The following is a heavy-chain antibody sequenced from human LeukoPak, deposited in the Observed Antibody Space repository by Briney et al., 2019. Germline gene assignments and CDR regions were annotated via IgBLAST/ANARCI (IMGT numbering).Heavy chain of an antibody. CDR3: ARRGWDADY. CDR1: GGSISSSSYY. CDR2: IYYSGST. V-gene: IGHV4-39*01. Sequence: SETLSLTCAVSGGSISSSSYYWGWIRQPPGKGLEWIGSIYYSGSTYYNPSLKSRVTISVDTSKNQFSLKLSSVTAADTAVYYCARRGWDADYWGQGTLVTVSS. J-gene: IGHJ4*02. D-gene: IGHD1-26*01.